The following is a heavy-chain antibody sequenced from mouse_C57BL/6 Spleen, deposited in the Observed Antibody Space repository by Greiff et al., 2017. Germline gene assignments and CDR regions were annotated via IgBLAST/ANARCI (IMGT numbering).Heavy chain of an antibody. CDR2: IWSDGST. CDR1: GFSLTSYG. CDR3: ARHTGGYYGYFDY. Sequence: QVQLKESGPGLVAPSQSLSITCTVSGFSLTSYGVHWVRQPPGKGLEWLVVIWSDGSTTYNSALKSRLSISKDNSKSQVFLKMNSLQTDDTARYYCARHTGGYYGYFDYWGQGTTLTVSS. J-gene: IGHJ2*01. D-gene: IGHD2-3*01. V-gene: IGHV2-6-1*01.